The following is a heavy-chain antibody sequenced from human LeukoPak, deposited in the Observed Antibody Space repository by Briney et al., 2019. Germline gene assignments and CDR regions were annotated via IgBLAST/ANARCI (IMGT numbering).Heavy chain of an antibody. V-gene: IGHV1-18*01. D-gene: IGHD3-16*02. CDR1: GYTFTSYG. CDR3: ARLPYDYVWGSYRYTLDY. Sequence: ASVKVSCKASGYTFTSYGISWVRQAPGQGLEWMGWISAYNGNTNYAQKLQGRVTMTTDTSTSTAYMELRSLRSDDTAVYYCARLPYDYVWGSYRYTLDYWGQGTLVTVSS. CDR2: ISAYNGNT. J-gene: IGHJ4*02.